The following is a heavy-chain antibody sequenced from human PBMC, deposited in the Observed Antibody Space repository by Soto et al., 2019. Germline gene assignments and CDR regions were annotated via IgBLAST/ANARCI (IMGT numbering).Heavy chain of an antibody. J-gene: IGHJ6*02. D-gene: IGHD3-3*01. CDR2: IIPIFGTA. Sequence: SVKVSCKASGGTFSSYAISWVRQAPGQGLEWMGGIIPIFGTANYAQKFQGRVTITADESTSTAYMELSSLRSEDTAVYYCASKLEKIPSRYSYYYYGMDVWGQGTTVTVSS. V-gene: IGHV1-69*13. CDR3: ASKLEKIPSRYSYYYYGMDV. CDR1: GGTFSSYA.